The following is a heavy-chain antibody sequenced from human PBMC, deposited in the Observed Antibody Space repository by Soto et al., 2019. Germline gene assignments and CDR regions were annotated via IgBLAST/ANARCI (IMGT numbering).Heavy chain of an antibody. J-gene: IGHJ4*02. V-gene: IGHV1-18*01. CDR2: ISAYNGNT. CDR1: GYTFTSYG. Sequence: ASVKVSCKASGYTFTSYGISWVRQAPGQGLEWMGWISAYNGNTNYARKLQGRVTMTTDTSTSTAYMELRSLRSDDTAVYYCANLIYSSSWYYFDYWGQGTLVTVSS. D-gene: IGHD6-13*01. CDR3: ANLIYSSSWYYFDY.